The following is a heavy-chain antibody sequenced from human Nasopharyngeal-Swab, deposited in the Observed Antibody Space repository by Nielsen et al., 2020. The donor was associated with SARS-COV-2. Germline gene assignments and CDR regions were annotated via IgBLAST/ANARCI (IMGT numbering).Heavy chain of an antibody. V-gene: IGHV4-59*01. CDR3: ARLVPYYYYYMDV. Sequence: SETLSLTCTVSGGSIGSYYWSWIRQPPGKGLEWIGYIYYSGSTNYNPSLKSRVTISVDTSKNQFSLKLSSVTAADTAVYYCARLVPYYYYYMDVWGKGTTVTVSS. CDR1: GGSIGSYY. D-gene: IGHD3-10*01. CDR2: IYYSGST. J-gene: IGHJ6*03.